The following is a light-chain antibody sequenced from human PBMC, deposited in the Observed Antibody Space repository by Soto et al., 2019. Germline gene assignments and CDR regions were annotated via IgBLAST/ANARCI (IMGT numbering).Light chain of an antibody. Sequence: DIQMTQSPSSLSASVGDRVTITCRASQTISRFLTWYQQKPGKAPKLLIYDAFTLQSGVPSRFSGSGPGTDFTLTIGSLQPEDFARYYCQQTYRPPFTFGPGTKVDIK. CDR2: DAF. CDR3: QQTYRPPFT. J-gene: IGKJ3*01. V-gene: IGKV1-39*01. CDR1: QTISRF.